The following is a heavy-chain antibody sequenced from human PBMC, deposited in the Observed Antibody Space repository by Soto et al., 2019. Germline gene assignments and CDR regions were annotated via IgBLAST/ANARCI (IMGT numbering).Heavy chain of an antibody. CDR2: IYYSGST. D-gene: IGHD2-8*01. CDR1: GGSISSSSYY. J-gene: IGHJ3*02. CDR3: ASSGYYAIAAFDI. Sequence: QLQLQESGPGLVKPSETLSLNCTGSGGSISSSSYYWGWIRQPPGKGLEWIGSIYYSGSTYYNPALKSRVTISVDTSKNQFSLKLSSVTAADTAVYYCASSGYYAIAAFDIWGQGPMVTVSS. V-gene: IGHV4-39*01.